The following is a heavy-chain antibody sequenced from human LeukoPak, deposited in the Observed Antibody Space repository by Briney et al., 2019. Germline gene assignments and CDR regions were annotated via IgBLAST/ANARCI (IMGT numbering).Heavy chain of an antibody. J-gene: IGHJ5*02. CDR2: INSDGSST. CDR1: GFTFSSYW. Sequence: GGSLRLSCAASGFTFSSYWMHWVRQAPGKGLVWVSRINSDGSSTSYADSVKGRFTISRDNAKNTLYLQMNSLRAEDTAVYYCAREGDSSSVGWFDPWGQGTLVTVSS. CDR3: AREGDSSSVGWFDP. V-gene: IGHV3-74*01. D-gene: IGHD6-13*01.